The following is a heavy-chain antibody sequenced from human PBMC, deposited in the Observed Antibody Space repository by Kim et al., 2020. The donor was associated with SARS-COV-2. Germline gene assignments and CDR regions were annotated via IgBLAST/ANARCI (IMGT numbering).Heavy chain of an antibody. Sequence: TNYSPSFQGHVTISADKSISTAYLQWSSLKASDTAMYYCARHEWVSWFDPWGQGTLVTVSS. CDR3: ARHEWVSWFDP. CDR2: T. D-gene: IGHD1-26*01. J-gene: IGHJ5*02. V-gene: IGHV5-10-1*01.